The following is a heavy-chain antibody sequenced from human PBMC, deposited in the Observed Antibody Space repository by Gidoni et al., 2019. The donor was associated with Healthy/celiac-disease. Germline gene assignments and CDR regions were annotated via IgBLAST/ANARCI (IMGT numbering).Heavy chain of an antibody. J-gene: IGHJ5*02. CDR3: ARGHTMIADVGWFDP. V-gene: IGHV4-30-4*01. Sequence: QVQLQESGPGLVKPSQTLSLTCTVSGGSISSGDYYWSWIRQPPGKGLEWIGYIYYSGSTSYNPSLKSRVTISVDTSKNQFSLKLSSVTAADTAVYYCARGHTMIADVGWFDPWGQGTLVTVSS. CDR2: IYYSGST. CDR1: GGSISSGDYY. D-gene: IGHD3-22*01.